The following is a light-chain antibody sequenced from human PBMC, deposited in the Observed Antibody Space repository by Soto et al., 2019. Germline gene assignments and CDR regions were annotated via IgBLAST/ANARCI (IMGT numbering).Light chain of an antibody. CDR1: QSINTY. V-gene: IGKV3D-11*02. CDR2: DAS. CDR3: QQRRSWQVT. Sequence: VITQGPATLPVSPGEGATLSCRASQSINTYLAWYQQKPGQAPRLLIYDASKRATGIPAMFSGSGSGTNFTLTISSLEPEDFAVYYCQQRRSWQVTFGQGTRLEI. J-gene: IGKJ5*01.